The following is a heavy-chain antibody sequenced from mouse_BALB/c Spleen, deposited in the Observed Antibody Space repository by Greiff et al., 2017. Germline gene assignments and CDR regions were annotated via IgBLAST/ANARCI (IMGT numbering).Heavy chain of an antibody. J-gene: IGHJ3*01. Sequence: EVQLVESGGGLVQPGGSRKLSCAASGFTFSSFGMHWVRQAPEKGLEWVAYISSGSSTIYYADTVKGRFTISRDNPKNTLFLQMTSLRSEDTAMYYCARGRRDGFAYWGQGTLVTVSA. CDR2: ISSGSSTI. V-gene: IGHV5-17*02. CDR1: GFTFSSFG. CDR3: ARGRRDGFAY.